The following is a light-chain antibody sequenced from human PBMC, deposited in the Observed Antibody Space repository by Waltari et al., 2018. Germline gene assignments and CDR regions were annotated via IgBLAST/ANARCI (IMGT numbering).Light chain of an antibody. V-gene: IGKV1-39*01. Sequence: DIQMTQSPSSLPASVVDRVPIPCRPSQTISNDLNWYQHKPGEAPKLLVYVASNLQRGVPSRFSGSGSETDFTLTISSLQLEDFATYYCQQSYHAPYTFGQGTNVEIK. CDR1: QTISND. J-gene: IGKJ2*01. CDR2: VAS. CDR3: QQSYHAPYT.